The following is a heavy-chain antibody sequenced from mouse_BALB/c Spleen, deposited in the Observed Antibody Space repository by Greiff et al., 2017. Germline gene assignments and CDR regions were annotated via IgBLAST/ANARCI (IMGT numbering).Heavy chain of an antibody. Sequence: EVQRVESGGGLVQPGGSRKLSCAASGFTFSSFGMHWVRQAPEKGLEWVAYISSGSSTTYYADTVKGRFTISRDNPKNTLFLQMTSLRSEDTAMYYCARSITAVVEYYFDYWGQGTTLTVSS. D-gene: IGHD1-1*01. CDR3: ARSITAVVEYYFDY. CDR2: ISSGSSTT. J-gene: IGHJ2*01. V-gene: IGHV5-17*02. CDR1: GFTFSSFG.